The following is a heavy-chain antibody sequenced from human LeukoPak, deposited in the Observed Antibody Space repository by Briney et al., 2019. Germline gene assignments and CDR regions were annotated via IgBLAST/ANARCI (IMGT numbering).Heavy chain of an antibody. D-gene: IGHD5-18*01. CDR3: ARHIRGYSYGSGFDY. J-gene: IGHJ4*02. V-gene: IGHV4-34*01. CDR2: INHSGST. CDR1: GGSFSGYY. Sequence: PSETLSLTCAVYGGSFSGYYWSWIRQPPGKGLEWIGEINHSGSTNYNPCLKSPGTISVDTSKNQFSLKLSSVTAADTAVYYCARHIRGYSYGSGFDYWGQGTLVTVSS.